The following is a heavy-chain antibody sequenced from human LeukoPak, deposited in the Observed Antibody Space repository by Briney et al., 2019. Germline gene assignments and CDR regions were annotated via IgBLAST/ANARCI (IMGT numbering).Heavy chain of an antibody. CDR1: GGSISSGGYY. Sequence: SETLSLTCTVSGGSISSGGYYWSWIRQHPGKGLEWIGYIYYSGSTYYNPSLKSRVTISVDTSKNQFSLKLSSLTAADTGVYYRAREERYCSGGSCLKRFHPRGPGNLVTVSS. CDR2: IYYSGST. D-gene: IGHD2-15*01. J-gene: IGHJ5*02. CDR3: AREERYCSGGSCLKRFHP. V-gene: IGHV4-31*03.